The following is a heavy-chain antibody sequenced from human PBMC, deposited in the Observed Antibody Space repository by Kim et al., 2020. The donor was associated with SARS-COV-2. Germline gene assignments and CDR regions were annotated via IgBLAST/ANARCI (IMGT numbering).Heavy chain of an antibody. CDR3: ARGAEGGMDV. V-gene: IGHV1-46*01. J-gene: IGHJ6*02. Sequence: NTSYAQKLQGRVTMTRDTSTSTVYMELSSLRSEDTAVYYCARGAEGGMDVWGQGTTVTVSS. CDR2: NT.